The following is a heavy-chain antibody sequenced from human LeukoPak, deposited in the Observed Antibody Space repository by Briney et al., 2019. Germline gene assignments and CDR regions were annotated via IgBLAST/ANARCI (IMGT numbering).Heavy chain of an antibody. CDR2: ISGSGGAT. Sequence: RGSLRLSCAASGFTFSSYAMTWVRQAPGKGLEWVSGISGSGGATYSADSVKGRFTISRDNPKNTLYLQMNSLRAEDTAVYYCAKGLRELWGDAFDLWGQGTMVTVSS. D-gene: IGHD5-12*01. J-gene: IGHJ3*01. CDR3: AKGLRELWGDAFDL. CDR1: GFTFSSYA. V-gene: IGHV3-23*01.